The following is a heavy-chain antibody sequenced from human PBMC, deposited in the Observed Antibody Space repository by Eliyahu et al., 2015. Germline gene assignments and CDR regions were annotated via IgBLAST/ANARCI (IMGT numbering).Heavy chain of an antibody. CDR1: VXPISXGDYY. D-gene: IGHD3-22*01. V-gene: IGHV4-30-4*01. CDR2: IYYSGST. J-gene: IGHJ4*02. Sequence: QVQLQESGPGLVKPSQTLSLTCXVSVXPISXGDYYWSWIRQPPGKGLEWIGYIYYSGSTYYNPSLKSRVTISVDTSKNQFSLKLSSVTAADTAVYYCARENYDSSGYWWATGFDYWGQGTLVTVSS. CDR3: ARENYDSSGYWWATGFDY.